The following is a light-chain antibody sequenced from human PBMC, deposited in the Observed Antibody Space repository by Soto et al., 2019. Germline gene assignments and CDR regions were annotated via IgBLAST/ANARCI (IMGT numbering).Light chain of an antibody. CDR2: DVS. CDR3: SSYTSSSTL. V-gene: IGLV2-14*01. CDR1: SSDVGDYNY. J-gene: IGLJ1*01. Sequence: QSALTQPASVSGSTGQSITISCTGTSSDVGDYNYVSWYQQHPGKAPKLMLYDVSNRPSGISNRFSGSKSGNTASLTISGLQAEDEADYYCSSYTSSSTLFGTGTKLTVL.